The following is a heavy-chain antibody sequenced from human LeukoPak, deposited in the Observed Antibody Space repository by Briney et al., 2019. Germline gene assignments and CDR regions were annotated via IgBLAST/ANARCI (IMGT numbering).Heavy chain of an antibody. CDR3: ARTPIYDILTGSTGDFDY. CDR2: IIPIFGTA. J-gene: IGHJ4*02. Sequence: GAPVKVSCKASGGTFSSYAISWVRQAPGQGLEWMGGIIPIFGTANYAQKFQGRVTITADKSTSTAYMELSSLRSEDTAVYYCARTPIYDILTGSTGDFDYWGQGTLVTVSS. CDR1: GGTFSSYA. V-gene: IGHV1-69*06. D-gene: IGHD3-9*01.